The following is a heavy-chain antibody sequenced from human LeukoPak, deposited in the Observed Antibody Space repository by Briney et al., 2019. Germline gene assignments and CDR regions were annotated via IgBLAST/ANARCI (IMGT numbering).Heavy chain of an antibody. CDR1: GFTFTTSW. CDR2: IESDGTST. J-gene: IGHJ3*01. CDR3: ARDQYSSTWYRGAFDV. D-gene: IGHD6-13*01. V-gene: IGHV3-74*01. Sequence: PGGSLRLSCAASGFTFTTSWMHWFRQAPGKGLVWVSRIESDGTSTTYADSVKGRFTISRDNAKNTLYLQMNSLRAEETAVYYCARDQYSSTWYRGAFDVWGQGTMVSVSS.